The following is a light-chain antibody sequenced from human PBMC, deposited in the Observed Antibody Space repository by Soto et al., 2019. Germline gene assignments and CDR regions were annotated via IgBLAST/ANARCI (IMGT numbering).Light chain of an antibody. Sequence: EIAMTQSPATLSVSPGERATLSCRASQSVSSNLAWYQQKRGQAPRLLIYGASTRATGIPARFSGSGSGTEFTLTISSLQSEDFAVYYCQQYNNWPPWTFGQGTKVEFK. CDR3: QQYNNWPPWT. CDR1: QSVSSN. CDR2: GAS. V-gene: IGKV3-15*01. J-gene: IGKJ1*01.